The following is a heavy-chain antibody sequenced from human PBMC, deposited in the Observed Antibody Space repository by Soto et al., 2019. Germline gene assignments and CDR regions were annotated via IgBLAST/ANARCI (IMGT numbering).Heavy chain of an antibody. V-gene: IGHV4-30-4*02. CDR1: GGSIDNYEYY. J-gene: IGHJ4*02. CDR2: IYFRGST. Sequence: SETLSLTCGVSGGSIDNYEYYWTWIRQPPGEGLEWIGHIYFRGSTHYHPSLQSRVSISIDTSQNQFSLELNSVTTADTAVYYCARSSGYATPLDQWGQGTLVTVSS. D-gene: IGHD3-22*01. CDR3: ARSSGYATPLDQ.